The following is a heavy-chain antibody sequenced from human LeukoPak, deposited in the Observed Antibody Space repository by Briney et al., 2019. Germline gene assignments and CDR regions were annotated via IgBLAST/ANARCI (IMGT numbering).Heavy chain of an antibody. J-gene: IGHJ4*02. D-gene: IGHD3-3*01. CDR2: IIPILGIA. V-gene: IGHV1-69*04. CDR3: ARASSRIYDFWSGYRFDY. Sequence: ASVKVSCKASGGTFSSYAISWVRQAPGQGLEWMGRIIPILGIANYAQKFQGRVTITADKSTSTAYMELSSLRSEDTAVYYCARASSRIYDFWSGYRFDYWGQGTLVTVSS. CDR1: GGTFSSYA.